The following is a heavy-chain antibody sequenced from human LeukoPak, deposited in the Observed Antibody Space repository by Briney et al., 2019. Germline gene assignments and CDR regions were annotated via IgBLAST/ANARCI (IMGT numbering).Heavy chain of an antibody. CDR2: FDPKDGET. Sequence: ASVKVSCKVSGYTLTELYMHWVRQAPGKGPEWMGSFDPKDGETIYAQKFQGRVTMTEDTSTDTAYMELSSLRSEDTAVYYCASLGDMPRGYWGQGTLVTVSS. CDR3: ASLGDMPRGY. CDR1: GYTLTELY. J-gene: IGHJ4*02. D-gene: IGHD3-16*01. V-gene: IGHV1-24*01.